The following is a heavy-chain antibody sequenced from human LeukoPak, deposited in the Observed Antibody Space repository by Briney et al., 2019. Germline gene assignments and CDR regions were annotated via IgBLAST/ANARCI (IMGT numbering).Heavy chain of an antibody. CDR2: ISGSGGST. D-gene: IGHD3-9*01. CDR1: GFTFSSYA. V-gene: IGHV3-23*01. Sequence: GGSLRLSCAASGFTFSSYAMSWVRQAPGKGLEWVSAISGSGGSTYYADSVKGRFTISRDNSKNTLYLQMNSLRAEDTAVYYCAREPRVLRYFDWLFAGGYFDYWGQGTLVTVSS. CDR3: AREPRVLRYFDWLFAGGYFDY. J-gene: IGHJ4*02.